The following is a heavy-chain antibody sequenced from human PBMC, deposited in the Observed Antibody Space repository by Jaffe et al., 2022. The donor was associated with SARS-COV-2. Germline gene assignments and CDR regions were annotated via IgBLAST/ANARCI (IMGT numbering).Heavy chain of an antibody. CDR2: IYYSGST. V-gene: IGHV4-61*01. Sequence: QVQLQESGPGLVKPSETLSLTCTVSGGSVSSGSYYWSWIRQPPGKGLEWIGYIYYSGSTNYNPSLKSRVTISVDTSKNQFSLKLSSVTAADTAVYYCASRPAAMGVWFDYWGQGTLVTVSS. D-gene: IGHD2-2*01. J-gene: IGHJ4*02. CDR3: ASRPAAMGVWFDY. CDR1: GGSVSSGSYY.